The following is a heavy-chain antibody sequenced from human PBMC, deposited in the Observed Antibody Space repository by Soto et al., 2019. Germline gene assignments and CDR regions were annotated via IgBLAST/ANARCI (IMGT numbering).Heavy chain of an antibody. CDR3: ARYWEATSFAY. CDR1: GGSISSGGYY. V-gene: IGHV4-31*03. CDR2: IYYSGST. D-gene: IGHD5-12*01. Sequence: PSETLSLTCTVSGGSISSGGYYWSWIRQHPGKGLEWIGYIYYSGSTYYNPSLKSRVTISVDTSKNQFSLKLSSVTAADTAVYYCARYWEATSFAYWGQGTLVTVYS. J-gene: IGHJ4*02.